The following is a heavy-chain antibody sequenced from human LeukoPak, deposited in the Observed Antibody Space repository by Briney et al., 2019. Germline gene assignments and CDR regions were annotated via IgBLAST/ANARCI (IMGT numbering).Heavy chain of an antibody. V-gene: IGHV3-20*04. CDR2: INWNGGNT. CDR1: GFTFDDYG. CDR3: AREPAGGPRNGAFDI. J-gene: IGHJ3*02. D-gene: IGHD2-8*01. Sequence: GGSPRLSCAASGFTFDDYGMSWVRQAPGKGLEWVSGINWNGGNTGYVDSVKGRFTISRDNAKNSLYLQMNSLRVEDTAVYYCAREPAGGPRNGAFDIWGQGTMVTVSS.